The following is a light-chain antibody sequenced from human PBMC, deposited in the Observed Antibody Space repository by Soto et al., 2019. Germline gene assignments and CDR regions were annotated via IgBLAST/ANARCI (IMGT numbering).Light chain of an antibody. J-gene: IGKJ1*01. CDR2: DAS. CDR1: QSVSSY. CDR3: QQRSNWWT. V-gene: IGKV3-11*01. Sequence: EIVLTQSRATLSLSPGERATLSCRASQSVSSYLAWYQQKPGQAPRLLIYDASNRATGIPARFSGSGSGTDFTLTISSLEPEDFAVYYCQQRSNWWTFGQGTKLDI.